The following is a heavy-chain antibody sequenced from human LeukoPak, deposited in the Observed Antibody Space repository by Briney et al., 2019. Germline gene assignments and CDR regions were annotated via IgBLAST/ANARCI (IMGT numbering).Heavy chain of an antibody. CDR2: INHSGST. V-gene: IGHV4-34*01. Sequence: SETLSLTCAVYGGSFSGYYWSWIRQPPGKGLEWIGEINHSGSTNYNPSLKSRVTISVDTSKNQFSLKLSSVTAADTAVYYCARDVFGSGSYYFDYWGQGTLVTVS. J-gene: IGHJ4*02. CDR3: ARDVFGSGSYYFDY. D-gene: IGHD3-10*01. CDR1: GGSFSGYY.